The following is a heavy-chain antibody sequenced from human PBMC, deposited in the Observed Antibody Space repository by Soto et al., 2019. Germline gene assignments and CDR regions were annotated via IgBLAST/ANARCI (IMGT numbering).Heavy chain of an antibody. V-gene: IGHV4-59*08. Sequence: SETLSLTCTVSGSPISSYYWSWIRQPPGKGLEWIGYIYYSGSTNYNPSLKSRVTISVDTSKNQFSLKLSSVTAADTAVYYCARQVGWIYYDILTGYYSLASWFDPWGKGTLDTVSS. CDR1: GSPISSYY. CDR3: ARQVGWIYYDILTGYYSLASWFDP. D-gene: IGHD3-9*01. J-gene: IGHJ5*02. CDR2: IYYSGST.